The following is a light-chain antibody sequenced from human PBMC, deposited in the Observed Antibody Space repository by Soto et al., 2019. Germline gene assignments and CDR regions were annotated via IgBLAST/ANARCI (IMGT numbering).Light chain of an antibody. Sequence: DIQMTQSPSTLSASVGDRVTITCRASQSISHWLAWYQQKPGKAPKPLIHDASSLESGVPSRFSGTGSGTEFTLTSMRLQHDEFDTYHRQQYNSYSFGQGTKVDI. J-gene: IGKJ1*01. CDR3: QQYNSYS. CDR2: DAS. CDR1: QSISHW. V-gene: IGKV1-5*01.